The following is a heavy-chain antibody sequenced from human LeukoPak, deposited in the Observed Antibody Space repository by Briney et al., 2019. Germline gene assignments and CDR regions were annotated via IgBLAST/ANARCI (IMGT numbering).Heavy chain of an antibody. Sequence: ASVKVSCKASGYTFTSYDINWVRQATGQGLEWMGWMNPNSGNTGYAQKLQGRVTMARNTSISTAYMELSSLRSEDTAVYYCARGYSSGWYANYYYYYYMDVWGKGTTVTISS. CDR2: MNPNSGNT. CDR1: GYTFTSYD. J-gene: IGHJ6*03. V-gene: IGHV1-8*02. CDR3: ARGYSSGWYANYYYYYYMDV. D-gene: IGHD6-19*01.